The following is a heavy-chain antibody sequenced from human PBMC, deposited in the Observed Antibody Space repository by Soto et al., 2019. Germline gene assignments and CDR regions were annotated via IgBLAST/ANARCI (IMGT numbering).Heavy chain of an antibody. Sequence: EGSLRLSCAASRFTFSSYSMNWVRQAPGKGLEWISYISTTSSSIYYADSVKGRFTISRDNAKNSLFLQMNSLRDEDTAVYYCARKGVAFDYWGQGALVTVSS. CDR1: RFTFSSYS. J-gene: IGHJ4*02. V-gene: IGHV3-48*02. D-gene: IGHD3-3*01. CDR3: ARKGVAFDY. CDR2: ISTTSSSI.